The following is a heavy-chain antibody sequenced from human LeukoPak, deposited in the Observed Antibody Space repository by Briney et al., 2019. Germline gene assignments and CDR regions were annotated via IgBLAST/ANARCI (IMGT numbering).Heavy chain of an antibody. J-gene: IGHJ5*02. D-gene: IGHD4-23*01. CDR3: ATSTVVKYFAWFDP. CDR2: IIPIFGTA. Sequence: SVKVSCKASGGTFSSYAISWVRQAPGQGLEWMGGIIPIFGTANYAQKFQGRVTITADESTSTAYMELSSLRSEDTAVYYCATSTVVKYFAWFDPWGQGTLVTISS. CDR1: GGTFSSYA. V-gene: IGHV1-69*01.